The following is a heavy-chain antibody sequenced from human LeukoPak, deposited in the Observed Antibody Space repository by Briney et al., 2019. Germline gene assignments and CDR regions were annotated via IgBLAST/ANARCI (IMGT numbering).Heavy chain of an antibody. CDR2: ISAYNGNT. J-gene: IGHJ6*02. Sequence: ASVKVSCKASGYTFTSYGISWVRQAPGQGLKWMGWISAYNGNTNYAQKLQGRVTMTTDTSTSTAYMELRSLRSDDTAVYYCARLPYGSGSSPSDYYYYGMDVWGQGTTVTVSS. V-gene: IGHV1-18*01. CDR1: GYTFTSYG. D-gene: IGHD3-10*01. CDR3: ARLPYGSGSSPSDYYYYGMDV.